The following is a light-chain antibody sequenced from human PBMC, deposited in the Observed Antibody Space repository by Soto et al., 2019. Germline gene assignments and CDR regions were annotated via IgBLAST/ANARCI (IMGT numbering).Light chain of an antibody. CDR3: QQRPNWPLT. CDR2: DAS. CDR1: QSISSH. V-gene: IGKV3-11*01. J-gene: IGKJ4*01. Sequence: EIVLTQSPATLSLSPGERATLSCRASQSISSHLAWYQQKPGQAPRLLIYDASNRATGIPVRFGGSGSGTDFTLTINSLEPEDFAVYYCQQRPNWPLTFGGGTKVENK.